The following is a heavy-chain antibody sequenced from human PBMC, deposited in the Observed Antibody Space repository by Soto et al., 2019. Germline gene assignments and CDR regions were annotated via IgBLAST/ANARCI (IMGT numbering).Heavy chain of an antibody. J-gene: IGHJ3*02. CDR3: ATALPLFDPDYDFWSGYTPDAFDI. D-gene: IGHD3-3*01. CDR1: GFTFSSYS. V-gene: IGHV3-21*01. CDR2: ISSSSSYI. Sequence: PGGSLRLSCAASGFTFSSYSMNWVRQAPGKGLEWVSSISSSSSYIYYADSVKGRFTISRDNAKNSLYLQMNSRRAEDTAVYYCATALPLFDPDYDFWSGYTPDAFDIWGQGTMVTVSS.